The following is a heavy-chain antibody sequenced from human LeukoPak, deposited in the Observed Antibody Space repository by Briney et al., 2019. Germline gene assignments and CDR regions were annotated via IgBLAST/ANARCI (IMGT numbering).Heavy chain of an antibody. D-gene: IGHD3-3*01. V-gene: IGHV1-69*13. Sequence: ASVKVSCKASGGTFSSYAISWVRQAPGQGLEWMGGIIPIFGTANYAQKFQGRVTITADESTSTAYMELSSLRSEDTAVYFCARGPLSDFWSGSWSDPWGQGTLVTVSS. J-gene: IGHJ5*02. CDR1: GGTFSSYA. CDR3: ARGPLSDFWSGSWSDP. CDR2: IIPIFGTA.